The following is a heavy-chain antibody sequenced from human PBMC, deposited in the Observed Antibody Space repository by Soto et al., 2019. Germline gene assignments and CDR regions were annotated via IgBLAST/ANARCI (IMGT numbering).Heavy chain of an antibody. V-gene: IGHV3-49*04. D-gene: IGHD2-8*01. J-gene: IGHJ3*01. CDR2: IASKTYGATR. CDR1: GFRFSDYA. Sequence: EVQLVESGGGLIQPGRSLRLSCTGFGFRFSDYAVTWVRQTPGKGLEWVGFIASKTYGATREYAASVKGRFIISRDDPKSIAYLQMNGLKIEDTAVYFRTRLPPEWFRTTPFDFWGQGTRVTVSS. CDR3: TRLPPEWFRTTPFDF.